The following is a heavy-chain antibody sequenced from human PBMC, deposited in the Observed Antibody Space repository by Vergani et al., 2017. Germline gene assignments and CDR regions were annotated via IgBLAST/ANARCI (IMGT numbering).Heavy chain of an antibody. CDR1: GGSFSGYY. J-gene: IGHJ2*01. Sequence: QVQLQQWGAGLLKPSETLSLTCAVYGGSFSGYYWSWIRQPPGKGLEWIGEINHSGSTNYNPSLKSRVTISVDTSKNQFSLKLSSVTAADTAVYYCARVQNYIVVVPAAKSLSTDGYFDLWGRGTLVTGSS. CDR3: ARVQNYIVVVPAAKSLSTDGYFDL. CDR2: INHSGST. D-gene: IGHD2-2*01. V-gene: IGHV4-34*01.